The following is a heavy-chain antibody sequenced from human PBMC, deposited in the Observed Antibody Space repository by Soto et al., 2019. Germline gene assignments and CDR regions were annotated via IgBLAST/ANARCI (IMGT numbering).Heavy chain of an antibody. CDR3: AREYGTYYDIGGPRHYSHTMDV. D-gene: IGHD3-22*01. J-gene: IGHJ6*02. CDR1: GYTFFTYG. CDR2: ISAYTGNS. V-gene: IGHV1-18*04. Sequence: QVQLVQSGPEVKQPGASVKVSCKASGYTFFTYGVTWVRQAPGQGLEWMGWISAYTGNSNYAHHMQGRLTLTTGSSTSTAYIELRSLISDDTAVYYCAREYGTYYDIGGPRHYSHTMDVWGQGTTVTVS.